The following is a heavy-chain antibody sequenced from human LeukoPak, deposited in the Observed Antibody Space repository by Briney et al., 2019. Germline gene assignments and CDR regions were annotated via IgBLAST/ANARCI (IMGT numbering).Heavy chain of an antibody. CDR3: AKFLTLDTAMLDAFDI. J-gene: IGHJ3*02. CDR2: ISWNSGNI. Sequence: GGSLRLSCAASGFTFDDYAMHWVRQAPGQGLGWVSGISWNSGNIGYADSVKGRFTISRDNAKNSLYLQMNSLRAEDTALYYCAKFLTLDTAMLDAFDIWGQGTMVTVSS. CDR1: GFTFDDYA. V-gene: IGHV3-9*01. D-gene: IGHD5-18*01.